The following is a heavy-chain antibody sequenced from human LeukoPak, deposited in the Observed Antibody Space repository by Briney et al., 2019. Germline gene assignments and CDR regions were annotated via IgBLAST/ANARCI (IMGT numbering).Heavy chain of an antibody. Sequence: SETLSLTCAVSDYSISSAYYWGCIRRPPGKGLEWIGSIYHSGSTDYNPSLKSRVTISVDTSKNQFSLKLRSVTAADTAVYYCARDQAYCGGDCYFDFWGQGTLVTVSS. V-gene: IGHV4-38-2*02. CDR2: IYHSGST. CDR1: DYSISSAYY. CDR3: ARDQAYCGGDCYFDF. D-gene: IGHD2-21*02. J-gene: IGHJ4*02.